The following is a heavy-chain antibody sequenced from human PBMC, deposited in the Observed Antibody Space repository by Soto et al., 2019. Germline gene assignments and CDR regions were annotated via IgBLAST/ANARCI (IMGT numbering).Heavy chain of an antibody. Sequence: GGSLRLSCAASGFTFSSYGMHWVRQAPGKGLEWVAVIWYDGSNKDYADSVKGRFPISRDNSKNTLYLQMNSLRAEDTAVYYCAREIIAAADDYYYYYMDVWGKGTTVTVSS. CDR2: IWYDGSNK. CDR1: GFTFSSYG. D-gene: IGHD6-13*01. J-gene: IGHJ6*03. CDR3: AREIIAAADDYYYYYMDV. V-gene: IGHV3-33*01.